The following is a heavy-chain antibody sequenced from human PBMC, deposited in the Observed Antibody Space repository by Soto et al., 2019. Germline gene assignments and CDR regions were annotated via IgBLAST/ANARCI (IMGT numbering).Heavy chain of an antibody. CDR1: DGSFSGYW. J-gene: IGHJ4*02. CDR3: ARGAPGF. Sequence: QVQLQQWGAGLLKPSETLSLTCAVYDGSFSGYWWTWIRQTPGRGLEWIGNINHSGSTNYNPSLKSRVAPSVDTSKNQFSLNLYSVTAADTAVYYCARGAPGFWGQGTLVTVSS. D-gene: IGHD3-10*01. V-gene: IGHV4-34*02. CDR2: INHSGST.